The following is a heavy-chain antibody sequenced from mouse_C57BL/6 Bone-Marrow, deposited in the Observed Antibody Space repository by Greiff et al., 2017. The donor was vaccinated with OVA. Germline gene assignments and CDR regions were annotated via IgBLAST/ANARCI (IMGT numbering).Heavy chain of an antibody. Sequence: EVKLVESGGGLVQPGGSLKLSCAASGFTFSDYYMYWVRQTPEKRLEWVAYISNGGGSTYYPDTVKGRFTISRDNAKNTLYLQMSRLKSEDTAMYYCARQGDGYFAYWGQGTLVTVSA. J-gene: IGHJ3*01. CDR3: ARQGDGYFAY. D-gene: IGHD2-3*01. V-gene: IGHV5-12*01. CDR2: ISNGGGST. CDR1: GFTFSDYY.